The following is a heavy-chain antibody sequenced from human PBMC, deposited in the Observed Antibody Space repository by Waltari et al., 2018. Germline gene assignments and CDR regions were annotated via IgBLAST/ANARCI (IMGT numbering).Heavy chain of an antibody. CDR1: GGSISSSNW. D-gene: IGHD6-13*01. J-gene: IGHJ3*02. V-gene: IGHV4-4*02. CDR2: IYHSGST. Sequence: LTCAVSGGSISSSNWWSWVRQPPGKGLEWIGEIYHSGSTNYNPSLKSRVTISVDKSKNQFSLKLSSVTAADTAVYYCARARAFGAAAGTYNAFDIWGQGTMVTVSS. CDR3: ARARAFGAAAGTYNAFDI.